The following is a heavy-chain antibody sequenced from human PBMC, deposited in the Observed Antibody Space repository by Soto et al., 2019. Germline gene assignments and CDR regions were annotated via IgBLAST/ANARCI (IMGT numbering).Heavy chain of an antibody. J-gene: IGHJ6*02. V-gene: IGHV4-30-2*01. CDR2: IYNSGST. CDR3: ARGSSSYYDYGMDV. Sequence: SETLSLTCAVSGGYISGGYYSWSWIRQPPGKGLEWIGFIYNSGSTYYNSSLKSRVTMSVDTSKNQFSLRLTSVTAADTAVYFCARGSSSYYDYGMDVWGQGTTVTVSS. D-gene: IGHD6-6*01. CDR1: GGYISGGYYS.